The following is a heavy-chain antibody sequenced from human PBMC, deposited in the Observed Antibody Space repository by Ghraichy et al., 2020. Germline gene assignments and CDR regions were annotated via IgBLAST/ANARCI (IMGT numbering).Heavy chain of an antibody. CDR3: AREWVVRATIRSYYYYGMDV. D-gene: IGHD5-12*01. CDR2: ISSSSSTI. J-gene: IGHJ6*02. Sequence: GESLRLSCAASGFTFSSYSMNWVRQAPGKGLEWVSYISSSSSTIYYADSVKGRFTISRDNAKNSLYLQMNSLRDEDTAVYYCAREWVVRATIRSYYYYGMDVWGQGTTVTVSS. CDR1: GFTFSSYS. V-gene: IGHV3-48*02.